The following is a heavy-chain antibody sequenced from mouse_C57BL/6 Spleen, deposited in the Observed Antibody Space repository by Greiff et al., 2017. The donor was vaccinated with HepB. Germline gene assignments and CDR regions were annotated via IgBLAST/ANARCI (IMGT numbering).Heavy chain of an antibody. Sequence: QVHVKQSGAELAKPGASVKLSCKASGYTFTSYWMHWVKQRPGQGLEWIGYINPSSGYTKYNQKFKDKATLTADKSSSTAYMQLSSLTYEDSAVYYCAMSALYYAMDYWGQGTSVTVSS. J-gene: IGHJ4*01. CDR2: INPSSGYT. CDR1: GYTFTSYW. CDR3: AMSALYYAMDY. V-gene: IGHV1-7*01.